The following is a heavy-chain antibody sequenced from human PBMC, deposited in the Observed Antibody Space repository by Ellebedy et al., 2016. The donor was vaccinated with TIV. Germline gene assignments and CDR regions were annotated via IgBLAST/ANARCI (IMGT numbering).Heavy chain of an antibody. CDR1: GFTFSSYA. CDR2: INANGVSI. J-gene: IGHJ4*02. V-gene: IGHV3-23*01. D-gene: IGHD3-10*01. Sequence: GESLKISCAASGFTFSSYAMRWVRQAPGQGLEWVSGINANGVSIAYADSVKGRFTISRDNSKDTLFPQMNSLRAEDTAVYYCASSRYHYYLGNTIFAYWGQGALVTVSS. CDR3: ASSRYHYYLGNTIFAY.